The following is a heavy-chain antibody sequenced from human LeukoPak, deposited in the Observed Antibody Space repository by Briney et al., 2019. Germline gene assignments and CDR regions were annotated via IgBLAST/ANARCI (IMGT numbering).Heavy chain of an antibody. J-gene: IGHJ4*02. D-gene: IGHD3-22*01. Sequence: RSGGSLRLSCAASGFTFSSHSMNWVRQAPGKGLEWVSYISSSSSTIYYADSVKGRLTISRDNAKNSLYLQMNSLRAEDTAVYYCARGAYYYEDWGQGTLVTVSS. CDR3: ARGAYYYED. CDR1: GFTFSSHS. CDR2: ISSSSSTI. V-gene: IGHV3-48*01.